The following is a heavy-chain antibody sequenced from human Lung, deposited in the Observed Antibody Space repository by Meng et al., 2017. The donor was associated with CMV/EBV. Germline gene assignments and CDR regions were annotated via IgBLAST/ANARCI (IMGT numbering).Heavy chain of an antibody. V-gene: IGHV4-39*07. D-gene: IGHD6-19*01. CDR2: LYQSGST. J-gene: IGHJ4*02. CDR1: GGSISSSSYY. CDR3: ATPRAGYASGWSFDY. Sequence: SXPLSLTCSVSGGSISSSSYYWGWIRQPPGKGLEWIGSLYQSGSTFYNPSLKSRVTISVDTSKNHFSLKLSSVTAADTAVYYCATPRAGYASGWSFDYWGQGALVTVSS.